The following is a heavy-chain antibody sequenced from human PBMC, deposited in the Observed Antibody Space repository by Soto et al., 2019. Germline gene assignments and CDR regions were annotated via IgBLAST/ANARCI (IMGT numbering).Heavy chain of an antibody. J-gene: IGHJ4*02. CDR2: ISPMFGAA. D-gene: IGHD3-10*02. CDR1: GGTFNTYA. Sequence: QVQLVQSGAEMKKPGSSVKVSCQSSGGTFNTYAMNWVRQAPGQGPEWMGDISPMFGAANYAPKFQGRVTITEDESTGTSYMQLGSLTAEDTALYFRAREVHVHTPAFVYFGEGTVATVS. V-gene: IGHV1-69*19. CDR3: AREVHVHTPAFVY.